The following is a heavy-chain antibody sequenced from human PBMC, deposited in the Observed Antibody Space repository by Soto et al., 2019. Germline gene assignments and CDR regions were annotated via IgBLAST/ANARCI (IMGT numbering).Heavy chain of an antibody. Sequence: QVQLVQSGAEVKKPGSSVKVSCKASGGTFSSYAISWVRQAPGQGLEWMGGIIPIFGTANYAQKFQGRVTITAEESTSTAYMELSSLRSEDTAVYYCARVRQKYDSSGYMIGAFDIWGQGTMVTVSS. CDR3: ARVRQKYDSSGYMIGAFDI. D-gene: IGHD3-22*01. V-gene: IGHV1-69*01. J-gene: IGHJ3*02. CDR1: GGTFSSYA. CDR2: IIPIFGTA.